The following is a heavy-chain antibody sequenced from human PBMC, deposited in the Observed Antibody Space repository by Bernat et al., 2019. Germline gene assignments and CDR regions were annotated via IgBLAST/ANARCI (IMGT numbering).Heavy chain of an antibody. CDR2: ISGSGGST. CDR1: GFTFSSYA. D-gene: IGHD3-22*01. V-gene: IGHV3-23*01. CDR3: TTDPGDSSGYF. J-gene: IGHJ4*02. Sequence: EVQLLESGGGLVQPGGSLRLSCAASGFTFSSYAMSWVRQAPGKGLEWVSAISGSGGSTYYADSVKGRFTISRDNSKNTLYLQMNSLKTEDTAVYYCTTDPGDSSGYFWGQGTLVTVSS.